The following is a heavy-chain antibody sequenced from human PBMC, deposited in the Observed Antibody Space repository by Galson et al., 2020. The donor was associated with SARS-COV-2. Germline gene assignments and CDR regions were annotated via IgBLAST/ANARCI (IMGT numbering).Heavy chain of an antibody. Sequence: ASVKVSCKASGYTFSNYGINWVRQAPGQGFEWMGWTSAYNGNTNYAQKFQGRVTMTTDTSTSTAYMELGSLRSDDTAVYYCATGTKVDTAMVTLDYWGQGTLVTVSS. CDR3: ATGTKVDTAMVTLDY. CDR1: GYTFSNYG. CDR2: TSAYNGNT. V-gene: IGHV1-18*01. D-gene: IGHD5-18*01. J-gene: IGHJ4*02.